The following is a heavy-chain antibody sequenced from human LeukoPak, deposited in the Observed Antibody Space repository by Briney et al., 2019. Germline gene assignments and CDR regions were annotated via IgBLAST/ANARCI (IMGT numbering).Heavy chain of an antibody. J-gene: IGHJ4*02. D-gene: IGHD6-19*01. CDR2: ISGSGGST. CDR1: GFTFSSYA. CDR3: ARGDSSGQTGGY. Sequence: LAGGSLRLSCAASGFTFSSYAMSWVRQAPGKGLEWVSAISGSGGSTYYADSVKGRFTISRDNSKNTQYLQMNSLRAEDTAVYYCARGDSSGQTGGYWGQGTLVTVSS. V-gene: IGHV3-23*01.